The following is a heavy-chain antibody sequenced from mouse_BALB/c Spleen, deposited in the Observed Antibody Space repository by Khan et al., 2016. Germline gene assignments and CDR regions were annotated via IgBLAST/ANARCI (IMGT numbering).Heavy chain of an antibody. CDR2: ISYSGST. CDR1: GYSITSDYA. D-gene: IGHD1-1*01. J-gene: IGHJ3*01. V-gene: IGHV3-2*02. CDR3: ARSRYYGSRAWFAY. Sequence: VQLKESGPGLVKPSQSLSLTCTVTGYSITSDYAWNWIRQFPGNKLEWMGDISYSGSTSYNPSLKSRISITRDTSKNQFFLQLHSVTTEDTATYYCARSRYYGSRAWFAYWGQGTLVTVSA.